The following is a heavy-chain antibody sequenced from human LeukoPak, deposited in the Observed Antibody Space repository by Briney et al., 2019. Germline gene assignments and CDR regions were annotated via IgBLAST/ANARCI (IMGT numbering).Heavy chain of an antibody. V-gene: IGHV3-53*01. J-gene: IGHJ4*02. Sequence: PGGSLRLSCAVSGFTVSSNYMSWGRQAPGKGLEWVSVIYSGGSTYYADSVKGRFTISRDNSKNTLYLQVNSLRAEDTPVYYCASGLSGSYHYFDYWGQGTLVTVSS. D-gene: IGHD1-26*01. CDR1: GFTVSSNY. CDR2: IYSGGST. CDR3: ASGLSGSYHYFDY.